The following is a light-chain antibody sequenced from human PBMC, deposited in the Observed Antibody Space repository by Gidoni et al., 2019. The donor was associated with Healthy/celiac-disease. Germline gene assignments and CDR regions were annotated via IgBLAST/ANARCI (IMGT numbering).Light chain of an antibody. CDR2: KDS. CDR3: QSADSSGTHPYVV. CDR1: ALPKQY. V-gene: IGLV3-25*03. J-gene: IGLJ2*01. Sequence: SYALTQPPSVSVSPGQTARITCSGDALPKQYAYWYQQKPGQAPVLVIYKDSERPSGIPERFSGSSSGTTVTLTISGVQAEDEADYYCQSADSSGTHPYVVFGGGTKLTVL.